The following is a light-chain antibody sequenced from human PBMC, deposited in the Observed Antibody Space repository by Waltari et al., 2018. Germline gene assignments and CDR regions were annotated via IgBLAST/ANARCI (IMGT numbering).Light chain of an antibody. CDR1: SSDVGGYNH. CDR3: SSYTSSSIPYV. V-gene: IGLV2-14*01. Sequence: QSALTQAASVSGSPGPSITISCTGTSSDVGGYNHVSRYQHHPGKAPKLIISEVSNRPSGVSYRFSGSKSGNTASLTISGLQAEDEADYYCSSYTSSSIPYVFGTGTKVTVL. CDR2: EVS. J-gene: IGLJ1*01.